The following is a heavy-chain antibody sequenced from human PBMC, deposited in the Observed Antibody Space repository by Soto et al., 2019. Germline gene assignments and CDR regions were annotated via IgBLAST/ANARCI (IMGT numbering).Heavy chain of an antibody. D-gene: IGHD2-2*01. CDR3: ARDMGFCSSTSCYVSVGMDV. CDR1: GYTFTSYG. J-gene: IGHJ6*02. CDR2: ISAYNGNT. Sequence: ASVKVSCKASGYTFTSYGISWVRQAPGQGLEWMGWISAYNGNTNYAQKLQGRVTMTTDTSTSTAYMELRSLRSDDTAVYYCARDMGFCSSTSCYVSVGMDVWGQGTTVTVSS. V-gene: IGHV1-18*01.